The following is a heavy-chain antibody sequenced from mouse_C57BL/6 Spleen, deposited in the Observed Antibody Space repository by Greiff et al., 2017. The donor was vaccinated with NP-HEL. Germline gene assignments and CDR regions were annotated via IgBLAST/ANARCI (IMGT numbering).Heavy chain of an antibody. V-gene: IGHV5-6*01. D-gene: IGHD2-13*01. J-gene: IGHJ2*01. CDR3: ARGLDY. CDR2: ISSGGGYT. Sequence: EVHLVESGGDLVKPGGSLKLSCAASGFTFTSYGMSWVRQTPDKGLEWVGTISSGGGYTYYPDSVKGRFTISRDNAKNTLYLPVSSLKSEDTAMYYCARGLDYWGQGTTLTVSS. CDR1: GFTFTSYG.